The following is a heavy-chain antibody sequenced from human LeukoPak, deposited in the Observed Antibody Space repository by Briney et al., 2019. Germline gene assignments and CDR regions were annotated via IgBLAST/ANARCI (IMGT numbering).Heavy chain of an antibody. CDR1: GFTVSSSY. V-gene: IGHV3-53*04. J-gene: IGHJ4*02. CDR3: ARDLGYSYGLDFDY. D-gene: IGHD5-18*01. Sequence: PGGALRLSCAASGFTVSSSYMSWVRQSPGKGLEWVSVIYSGGSTYHADSVKGRFTISRHNSKNTLYLQMNSLRSEDTAVYYCARDLGYSYGLDFDYWGQGTLVTVSS. CDR2: IYSGGST.